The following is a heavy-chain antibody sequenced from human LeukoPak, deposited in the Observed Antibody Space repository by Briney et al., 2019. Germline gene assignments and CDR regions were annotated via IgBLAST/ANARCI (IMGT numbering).Heavy chain of an antibody. J-gene: IGHJ5*02. D-gene: IGHD3-10*01. CDR1: GYTFTSYG. CDR2: ISVYSGNT. CDR3: ARGGGSGTYYTWFDP. V-gene: IGHV1-18*01. Sequence: ASVKVSCKASGYTFTSYGFSWLRQPPGQGLEGWGGISVYSGNTDYAQRLQGRVTMTTDTSTSTAYMELRSLRSDDTAVYYCARGGGSGTYYTWFDPWGQGTLVTVSS.